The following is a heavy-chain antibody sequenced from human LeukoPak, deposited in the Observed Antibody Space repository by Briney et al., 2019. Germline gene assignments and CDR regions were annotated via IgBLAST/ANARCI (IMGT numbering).Heavy chain of an antibody. J-gene: IGHJ4*02. Sequence: QAGGSLRLSCAASGFIFNDYSMNWVRQAPGKGLAWISYIGIDSGNTKYADSVKGRFTISGDNAKSSLYLQMNSLRVEDTAVYYCARDHNYAFDNWGQGTLVTVSS. CDR1: GFIFNDYS. CDR2: IGIDSGNT. V-gene: IGHV3-48*04. D-gene: IGHD4-11*01. CDR3: ARDHNYAFDN.